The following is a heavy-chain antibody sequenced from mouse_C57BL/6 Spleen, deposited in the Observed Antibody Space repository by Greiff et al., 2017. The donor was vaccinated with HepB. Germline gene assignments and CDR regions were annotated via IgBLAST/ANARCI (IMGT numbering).Heavy chain of an antibody. V-gene: IGHV5-4*01. D-gene: IGHD1-1*01. CDR1: GFTFSSYA. CDR3: AREGVLRGWFAY. J-gene: IGHJ3*01. CDR2: ISDGGSYT. Sequence: DVKLVESGGGLVKPGGSLKLSCAASGFTFSSYAMSWVRQTPEKRLEWVATISDGGSYTYYPDNVKGRFTISRDNAKNNLYLQMSHLKSEDTAMYYCAREGVLRGWFAYWGQGTLVTVSA.